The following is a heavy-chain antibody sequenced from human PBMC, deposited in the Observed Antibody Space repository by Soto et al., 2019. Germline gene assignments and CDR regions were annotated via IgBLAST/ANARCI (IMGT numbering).Heavy chain of an antibody. D-gene: IGHD6-13*01. CDR3: ASGNRIAAAGLIHTAGPPSGH. CDR2: ISSSSSYT. CDR1: GFPFSDYY. J-gene: IGHJ4*02. Sequence: GGSLRLSCAASGFPFSDYYMSWIRQSPGKGLEWVSYISSSSSYTNYADSVKGRFTISRDNAKNSLYLQMNSLRAEDTDVYYCASGNRIAAAGLIHTAGPPSGHWGQGTMVTVSS. V-gene: IGHV3-11*06.